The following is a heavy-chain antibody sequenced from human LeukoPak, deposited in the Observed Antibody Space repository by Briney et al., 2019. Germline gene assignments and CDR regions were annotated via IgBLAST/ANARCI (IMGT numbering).Heavy chain of an antibody. CDR3: ARGPTGYDSSGPPG. J-gene: IGHJ4*02. CDR2: INHSGST. CDR1: GGSFSGYY. Sequence: SETLSLTCAVDGGSFSGYYWSWIRQPPGKGLEWIGEINHSGSTNYNPSLKSRVTISVDTSKNQFSLKLSSVTAADTAVHYCARGPTGYDSSGPPGWGQGTLVTVSS. D-gene: IGHD3-22*01. V-gene: IGHV4-34*01.